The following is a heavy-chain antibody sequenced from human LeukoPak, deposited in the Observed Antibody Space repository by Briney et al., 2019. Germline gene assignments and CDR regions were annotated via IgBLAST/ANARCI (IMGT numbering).Heavy chain of an antibody. CDR3: ARGGDGYNWMGAFDI. V-gene: IGHV4-59*08. Sequence: SETLSLTCTVSGGSISSYYWSWIRQPPGKGLEWIGYIYYSGSTNYNPSLKSRVTISVDTSKNQFSLKLSSVTAADTAVCYCARGGDGYNWMGAFDIWGQGTMVTVSS. CDR1: GGSISSYY. J-gene: IGHJ3*02. CDR2: IYYSGST. D-gene: IGHD5-12*01.